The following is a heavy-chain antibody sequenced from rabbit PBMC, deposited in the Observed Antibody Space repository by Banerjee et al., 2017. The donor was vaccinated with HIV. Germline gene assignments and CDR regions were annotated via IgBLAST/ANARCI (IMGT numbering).Heavy chain of an antibody. V-gene: IGHV1S45*01. CDR1: GFSFSSSYY. CDR3: AREFGSGYDFKL. CDR2: IYAGSSGST. D-gene: IGHD1-1*01. Sequence: QEQLEESGGDLVKPEGSLTLTCTASGFSFSSSYYICWVRQAPGKGLEWIACIYAGSSGSTYYASWAKGRFTITRSTSLNTVTLQLNSLTDADTATYFCAREFGSGYDFKLWGPGTLVTVS. J-gene: IGHJ4*01.